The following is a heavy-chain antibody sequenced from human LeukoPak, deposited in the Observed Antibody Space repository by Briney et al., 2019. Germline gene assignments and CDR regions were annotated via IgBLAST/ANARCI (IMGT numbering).Heavy chain of an antibody. V-gene: IGHV3-23*01. Sequence: GGSLRLSCAASGFTFSSYAMSWVRQAPGKGLEWVSGISGSGGNTYYADSVKGRLTISRDNSKNTLYLQMNSLRAEDTAVYYCARGCKGYYDILTGYYKDYYLDYWGQGTLVTVSS. CDR2: ISGSGGNT. CDR1: GFTFSSYA. CDR3: ARGCKGYYDILTGYYKDYYLDY. D-gene: IGHD3-9*01. J-gene: IGHJ4*02.